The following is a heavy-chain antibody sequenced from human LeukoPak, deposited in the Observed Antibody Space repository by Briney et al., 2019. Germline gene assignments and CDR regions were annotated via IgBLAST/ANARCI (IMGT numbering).Heavy chain of an antibody. Sequence: SETLSLTCTVSGYSISSGYYWGWIRQPPGKGLERIGSIYHSGSTYYNPSLKSRVTISVDTSKNQFSLQLNSVTPEDTAVYYCARATTVTSRFDPWGQGTLVTVSS. V-gene: IGHV4-38-2*02. J-gene: IGHJ5*02. CDR1: GYSISSGYY. CDR2: IYHSGST. CDR3: ARATTVTSRFDP. D-gene: IGHD4-11*01.